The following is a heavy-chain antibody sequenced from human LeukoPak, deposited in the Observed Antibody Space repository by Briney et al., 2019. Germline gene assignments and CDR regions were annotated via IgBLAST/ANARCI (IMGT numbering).Heavy chain of an antibody. CDR2: IYHSGST. Sequence: SETLSLTCTVSGYSISSGYYWGWIRQPPGKGLEWIGSIYHSGSTYYNPSLKSRVTISVDTSKNQFSLKLSSVTAADTAVYYCARSKVRGVISKDWFDPWGQGTLDTVSS. J-gene: IGHJ5*02. CDR3: ARSKVRGVISKDWFDP. CDR1: GYSISSGYY. D-gene: IGHD3-10*01. V-gene: IGHV4-38-2*02.